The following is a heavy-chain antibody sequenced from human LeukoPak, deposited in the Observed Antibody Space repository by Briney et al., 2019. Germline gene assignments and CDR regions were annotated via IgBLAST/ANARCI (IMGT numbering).Heavy chain of an antibody. J-gene: IGHJ3*02. CDR2: IKHDGSDN. D-gene: IGHD1-14*01. Sequence: GGSLRLSCAASGFTFRDYFMTWVRQAPGKGLEWVADIKHDGSDNYYVDSVKGRFTISRDNAKNSLYLQMDSLRAEDTAVYYCARNWVVVGSTTTAFDIWGQGTMVTVCS. V-gene: IGHV3-7*01. CDR1: GFTFRDYF. CDR3: ARNWVVVGSTTTAFDI.